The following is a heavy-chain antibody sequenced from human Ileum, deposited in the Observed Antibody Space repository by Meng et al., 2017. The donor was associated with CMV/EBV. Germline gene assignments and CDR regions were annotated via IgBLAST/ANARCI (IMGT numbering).Heavy chain of an antibody. Sequence: CAASGYTFRQFKVHWLRQAPGKGLDWVGGISGDGNTEYYPDSVKGRFTISRDNSKNTLFLQMNSLRDDDTAMYSCGREPRTGIVDHWGQGTLVTVSS. D-gene: IGHD1-1*01. J-gene: IGHJ5*02. CDR3: GREPRTGIVDH. CDR1: GYTFRQFK. CDR2: ISGDGNTE. V-gene: IGHV3-30-3*01.